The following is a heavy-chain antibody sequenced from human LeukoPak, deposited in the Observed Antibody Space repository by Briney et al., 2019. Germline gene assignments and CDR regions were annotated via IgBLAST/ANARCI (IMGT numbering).Heavy chain of an antibody. Sequence: ASVKVSRKASGYTFTSYAMNWVRQAPGQGLEWMGWINTNTGNPTYAQGFTGRFVFSLDTSVSTAYLQISSLKAEDTAVYYCAREGAYYDFWSGYYTGTRLVPDYWGQGTLVTVSS. J-gene: IGHJ4*02. D-gene: IGHD3-3*01. V-gene: IGHV7-4-1*02. CDR1: GYTFTSYA. CDR3: AREGAYYDFWSGYYTGTRLVPDY. CDR2: INTNTGNP.